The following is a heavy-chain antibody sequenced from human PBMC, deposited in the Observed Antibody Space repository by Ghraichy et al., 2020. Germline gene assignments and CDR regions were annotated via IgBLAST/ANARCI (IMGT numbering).Heavy chain of an antibody. CDR1: GFTFSSYW. CDR3: AREYSSSSYNWFDP. CDR2: INSDGSST. Sequence: GESLRLSCAASGFTFSSYWMHWVRQAPGKGLVWVSRINSDGSSTSYADSVKGRFTISRDNAKNTLYLQMNSLRAEDTAVYYCAREYSSSSYNWFDPWGQGTLVTVSS. J-gene: IGHJ5*02. V-gene: IGHV3-74*01. D-gene: IGHD6-6*01.